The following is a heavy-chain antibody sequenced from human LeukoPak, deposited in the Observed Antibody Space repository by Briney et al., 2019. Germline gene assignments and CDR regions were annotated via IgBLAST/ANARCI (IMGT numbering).Heavy chain of an antibody. D-gene: IGHD3-10*01. CDR2: IYYSGST. CDR1: GGYISSYY. Sequence: PSETLSLTCTVSGGYISSYYWRWIRQPPGKGLEWIGYIYYSGSTNYNPSLKSRVTISVDTSKNQFSLKLSSVTAADTAVYYCARAVGGPQTFDYWGQGTLVTVSS. V-gene: IGHV4-59*01. J-gene: IGHJ4*02. CDR3: ARAVGGPQTFDY.